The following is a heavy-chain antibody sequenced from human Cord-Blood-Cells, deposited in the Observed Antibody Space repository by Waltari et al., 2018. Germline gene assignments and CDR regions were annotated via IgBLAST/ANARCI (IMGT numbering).Heavy chain of an antibody. Sequence: QVQVAQSGGEGKKPGSSVKVSCKASGGTFSRYAISWVRQGPGQGLEWGGWIIPFLGTAKYARKYHSRVTYTAEETTSTVYMDVSSPRCEGKGGCYCANDSSCWYSWFDPWGQGTLVTVSS. CDR3: ANDSSCWYSWFDP. CDR2: IIPFLGTA. D-gene: IGHD6-13*01. CDR1: GGTFSRYA. V-gene: IGHV1-69*01. J-gene: IGHJ5*02.